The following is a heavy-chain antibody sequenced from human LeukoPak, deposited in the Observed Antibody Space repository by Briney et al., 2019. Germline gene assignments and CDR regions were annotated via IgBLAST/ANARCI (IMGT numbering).Heavy chain of an antibody. CDR1: GFMFSSYW. CDR2: IKEDGSEK. D-gene: IGHD3-10*01. CDR3: ARVTSGSSYRPFDY. J-gene: IGHJ4*02. Sequence: GGSLRLSCAASGFMFSSYWMSWVRQAPGKGLEWVADIKEDGSEKSYVDSVKGRFTISRDSAKNSLYLQMNSLRAEDTAVYYCARVTSGSSYRPFDYWGQGTLVTVSS. V-gene: IGHV3-7*01.